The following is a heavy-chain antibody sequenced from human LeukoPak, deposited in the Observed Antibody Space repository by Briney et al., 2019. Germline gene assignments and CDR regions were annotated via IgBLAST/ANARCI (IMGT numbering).Heavy chain of an antibody. J-gene: IGHJ4*02. D-gene: IGHD3-22*01. Sequence: PSETLSLTCAVYGGSFSGYYWSWIRQPPGKGLEWIGEINHSGSTNHNPSLKSRVTISVDTSKNQFSLKLSSVTAADTAVYYCARQLYYYDSSGYYWFDYWGQGTLVTVSS. CDR3: ARQLYYYDSSGYYWFDY. CDR2: INHSGST. V-gene: IGHV4-34*01. CDR1: GGSFSGYY.